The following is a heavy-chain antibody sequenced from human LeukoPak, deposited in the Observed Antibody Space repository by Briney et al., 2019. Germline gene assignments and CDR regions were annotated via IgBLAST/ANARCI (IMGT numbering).Heavy chain of an antibody. CDR3: AKRSADKYYYYLDV. CDR1: GFTFNTYA. V-gene: IGHV3-23*01. Sequence: GGSLRHSCAGSGFTFNTYAMTWVRQAPGKGLEWVAAISGSGGTTYYADSVKGRFTISRDNSNNTLFVQMNSLRAEDTAVYYCAKRSADKYYYYLDVWGKGTTVTVSS. J-gene: IGHJ6*03. CDR2: ISGSGGTT.